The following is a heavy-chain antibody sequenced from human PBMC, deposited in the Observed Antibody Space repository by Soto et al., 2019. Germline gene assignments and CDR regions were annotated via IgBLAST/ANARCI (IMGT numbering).Heavy chain of an antibody. CDR3: ASSSGASSSWYRGPLYSYGMDV. D-gene: IGHD6-13*01. CDR2: ISAYNGNT. J-gene: IGHJ6*02. CDR1: GYTFTSYG. Sequence: ASVKVSCKASGYTFTSYGISWVRQAPGQGLEWMGWISAYNGNTNYAQKLQGRVTMTTDTSTSTAYMELRSLRSDDTAVYYCASSSGASSSWYRGPLYSYGMDVWGQGTTVTVSS. V-gene: IGHV1-18*04.